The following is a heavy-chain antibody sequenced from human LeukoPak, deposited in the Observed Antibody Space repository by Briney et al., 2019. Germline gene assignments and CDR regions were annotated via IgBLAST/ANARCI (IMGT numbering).Heavy chain of an antibody. CDR2: ISGSGSST. J-gene: IGHJ1*01. D-gene: IGHD2-2*01. V-gene: IGHV3-23*01. CDR3: AKGLTLGYCGSTSCSEYFHY. CDR1: GFTFSSYA. Sequence: PGGSLRLSCAASGFTFSSYAMSWVRQAPGKGLEWVSAISGSGSSTYYADSVKGRFTISRDNSNNTLYLQMNSLRAEDTAVYYCAKGLTLGYCGSTSCSEYFHYWGQGTLVTVSS.